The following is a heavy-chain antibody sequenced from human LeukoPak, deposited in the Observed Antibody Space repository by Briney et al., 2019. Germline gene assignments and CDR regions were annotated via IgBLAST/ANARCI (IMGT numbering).Heavy chain of an antibody. D-gene: IGHD3-22*01. CDR3: ARGPLRPNESTGYFDY. J-gene: IGHJ4*02. CDR2: IYYSGST. CDR1: GGSISTYY. V-gene: IGHV4-59*01. Sequence: SETLSFTYTVSGGSISTYYWSWIRQPPGKGLEWIGYIYYSGSTNYNPSLKSRVTMSVDTSKNHFSLKLNSVTAADAAVYYCARGPLRPNESTGYFDYWGQGTLVTVSS.